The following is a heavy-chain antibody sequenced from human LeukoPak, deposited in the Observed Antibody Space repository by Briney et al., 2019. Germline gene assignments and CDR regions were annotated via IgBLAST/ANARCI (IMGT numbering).Heavy chain of an antibody. V-gene: IGHV3-30*18. CDR2: ISYDGSNK. CDR1: GYTFSSYG. D-gene: IGHD4-23*01. CDR3: AKDLYGGNSIDY. Sequence: PGGSLRLSCAASGYTFSSYGMHWVRQAPGNGLEWVAVISYDGSNKYYADSVKGRFTISRDNSKNTLYLQMNSLRAEDTAVYYCAKDLYGGNSIDYWGQGTLVTVSS. J-gene: IGHJ4*02.